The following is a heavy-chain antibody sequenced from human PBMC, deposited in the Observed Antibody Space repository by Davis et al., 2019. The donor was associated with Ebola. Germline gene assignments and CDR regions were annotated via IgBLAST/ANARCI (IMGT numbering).Heavy chain of an antibody. CDR1: GNTISTYT. D-gene: IGHD2-21*01. J-gene: IGHJ4*02. CDR2: IIPIFGTT. CDR3: ARGGVAYSDLDY. V-gene: IGHV1-69*05. Sequence: SVKVSCKASGNTISTYTIDWVRQAPGQGLEWMGGIIPIFGTTNYAQKFQGRVTMTRENSMSTAYMELSSLRSEDTAVYFCARGGVAYSDLDYWGQGTLVAVSS.